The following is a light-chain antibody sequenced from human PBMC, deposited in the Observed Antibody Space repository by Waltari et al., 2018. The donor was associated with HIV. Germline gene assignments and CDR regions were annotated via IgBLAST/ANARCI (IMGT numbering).Light chain of an antibody. CDR3: NSRDSSGNPV. V-gene: IGLV3-19*01. CDR2: GKN. CDR1: SLRSYY. J-gene: IGLJ2*01. Sequence: SSELTQDPAVSVALGQTVRITCQGDSLRSYYASWYQQKPGQAPVLVISGKNNRPSGIPDRFSGSSSGNTASLTITGAQAEDEADYYCNSRDSSGNPVFGGGTKLTVL.